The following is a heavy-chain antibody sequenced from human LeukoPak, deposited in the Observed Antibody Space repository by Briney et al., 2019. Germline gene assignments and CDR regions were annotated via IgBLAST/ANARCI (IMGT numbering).Heavy chain of an antibody. Sequence: GGSLRLSCAASGFTFSSYSMNWVRQAPGKGLEWVSSINSSSSYIYYADSVKGRFTIPINNAKNSLYLHINRLGAQDTAVYYCARVVGATTSAYYFDYWGQGTLVTVSS. J-gene: IGHJ4*02. D-gene: IGHD1-26*01. V-gene: IGHV3-21*01. CDR2: INSSSSYI. CDR3: ARVVGATTSAYYFDY. CDR1: GFTFSSYS.